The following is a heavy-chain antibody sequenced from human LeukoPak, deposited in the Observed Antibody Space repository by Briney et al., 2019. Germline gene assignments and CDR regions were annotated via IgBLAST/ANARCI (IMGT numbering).Heavy chain of an antibody. J-gene: IGHJ4*02. V-gene: IGHV4-38-2*02. Sequence: SETLSLTCTVSGYSISSGYYWGWIRQPPGKGLEWIGSIYHSGSTYYNPSLKSRVTISVDTSKNQFSLKLSSVTAADTAVYYCARVHSGYDSFIAVAGPFDYWGQGTLVTVSS. CDR1: GYSISSGYY. D-gene: IGHD5-12*01. CDR3: ARVHSGYDSFIAVAGPFDY. CDR2: IYHSGST.